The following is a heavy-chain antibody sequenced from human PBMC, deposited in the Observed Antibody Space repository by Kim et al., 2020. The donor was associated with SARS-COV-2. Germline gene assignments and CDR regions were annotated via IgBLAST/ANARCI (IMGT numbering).Heavy chain of an antibody. D-gene: IGHD3-10*01. CDR3: ARGSPETLWFGDI. J-gene: IGHJ4*02. V-gene: IGHV4-4*07. CDR2: IYTSGST. CDR1: GGSISSYY. Sequence: SETLSLTCTVSGGSISSYYWSWIRQPAGKGLEWVGRIYTSGSTNYNPSLKSRVTMSVDTSKNQTSLKPSSGTAADTAVHYCARGSPETLWFGDIWGQGTLVTVSS.